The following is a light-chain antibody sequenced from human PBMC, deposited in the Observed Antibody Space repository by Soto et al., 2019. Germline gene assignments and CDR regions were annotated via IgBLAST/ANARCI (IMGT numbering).Light chain of an antibody. CDR1: QSISSW. J-gene: IGKJ2*01. Sequence: DIQMTQSPSTLSASVGDRVTITCRASQSISSWLAWYQQKPGKAPKLLIHEASRLESGVPSRFSGSESGTEFTLTISGLHAEDFATYYCQQTYITPYTFGQGTKLEIK. V-gene: IGKV1-5*01. CDR3: QQTYITPYT. CDR2: EAS.